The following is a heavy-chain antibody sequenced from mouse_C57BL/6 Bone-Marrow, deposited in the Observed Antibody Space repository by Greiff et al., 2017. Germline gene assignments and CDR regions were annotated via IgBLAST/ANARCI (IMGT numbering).Heavy chain of an antibody. J-gene: IGHJ3*01. CDR2: IYPGDGDT. CDR1: CYTFTSHR. Sequence: QVPLQQPGAEPVKPGASVKPFCKASCYTFTSHRMNRVKPRPGKGLEWIGRIYPGDGDTNYNGKFKGKATLTADKSSSTAYMQLSSLTSEDSAVYFCARRIYYSNYLAWFAYWGQGTLVTVSA. D-gene: IGHD2-5*01. CDR3: ARRIYYSNYLAWFAY. V-gene: IGHV1-82*01.